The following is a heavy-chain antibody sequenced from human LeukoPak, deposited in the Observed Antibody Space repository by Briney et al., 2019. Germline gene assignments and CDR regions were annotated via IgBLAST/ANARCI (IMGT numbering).Heavy chain of an antibody. CDR1: GGSISSSSYY. Sequence: PSETLSLTCTVSGGSISSSSYYWGWIRQPPGKGLEWIGSIYYSGSTNYNPSLKSRVTISVDTSKNQFSLKLSSVTAADTAVYYCARSLFGEFRIFDYWGQGTLVTVSS. J-gene: IGHJ4*02. V-gene: IGHV4-39*07. CDR2: IYYSGST. D-gene: IGHD3-10*02. CDR3: ARSLFGEFRIFDY.